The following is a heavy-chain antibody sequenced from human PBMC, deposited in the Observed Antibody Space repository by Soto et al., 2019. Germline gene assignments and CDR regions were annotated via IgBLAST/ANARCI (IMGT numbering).Heavy chain of an antibody. CDR2: IWYDGSDK. CDR3: ALSWYSYYFDL. V-gene: IGHV3-33*08. D-gene: IGHD1-1*01. J-gene: IGHJ4*02. CDR1: GFTFSSYG. Sequence: GCLLLTCSASGFTFSSYGMHGVRQAPGKGLEWVAVIWYDGSDKYYADSVKVRFTISRDNSKNTLYLQMNSLRAEDTAVYYCALSWYSYYFDLWGQGTLVTVYS.